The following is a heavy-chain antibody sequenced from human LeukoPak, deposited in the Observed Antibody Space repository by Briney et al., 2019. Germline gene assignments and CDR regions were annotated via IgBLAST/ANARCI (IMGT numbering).Heavy chain of an antibody. J-gene: IGHJ4*02. CDR3: ARVRRYYDILTGQCDY. CDR2: INPTGGST. V-gene: IGHV1-46*01. D-gene: IGHD3-9*01. Sequence: ASVKVSCKASGYTFPSYFMHWVRQAPGQGLEWMGIINPTGGSTTYAQKFQGRVTMTRSASINTAYMELSSLRSEDTAVYYCARVRRYYDILTGQCDYWGQGTLVTVSS. CDR1: GYTFPSYF.